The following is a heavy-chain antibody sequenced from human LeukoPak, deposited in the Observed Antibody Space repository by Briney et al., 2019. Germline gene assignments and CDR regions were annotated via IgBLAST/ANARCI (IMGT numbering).Heavy chain of an antibody. CDR2: IKKDGREE. CDR1: GFTFTTYW. CDR3: ARGKAAPDY. D-gene: IGHD2-15*01. Sequence: GGSLRLSCAASGFTFTTYWMSWVRQAPGKGLEWVANIKKDGREEHYVDSVKGRFTISRDNVKNSLHLQMNSLRVEDMAVYYCARGKAAPDYWGQGTLVTVSS. J-gene: IGHJ4*02. V-gene: IGHV3-7*01.